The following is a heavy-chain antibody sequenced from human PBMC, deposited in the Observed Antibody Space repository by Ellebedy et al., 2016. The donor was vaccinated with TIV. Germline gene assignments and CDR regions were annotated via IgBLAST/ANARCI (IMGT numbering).Heavy chain of an antibody. Sequence: AASVKVSCKAYGYTFTSYGLSWVRQAPGQGLEWMGWISGYSGHTYYAQSKLGRVSMTTDTSTSTAYMELRNLTSDDTAVYYCAKSYYVSGSEWVWGQGSLVTVSS. CDR3: AKSYYVSGSEWV. CDR2: ISGYSGHT. CDR1: GYTFTSYG. V-gene: IGHV1-18*01. J-gene: IGHJ4*02. D-gene: IGHD3-10*01.